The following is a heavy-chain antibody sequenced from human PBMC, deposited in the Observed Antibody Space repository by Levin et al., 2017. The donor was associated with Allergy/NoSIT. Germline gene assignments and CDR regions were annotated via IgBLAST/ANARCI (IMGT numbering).Heavy chain of an antibody. CDR2: IYWDDDK. Sequence: SGPTLVKPTQTLTLTCTFSGFSLSPSGVGVGWIRQPPGKALEWLAVIYWDDDKRYSPSLKSRLTITKDTSKNQVVLAMTNMDPVDTATYYWAHRHLSYGSGSGTCDSWGKGTLVTVSS. J-gene: IGHJ4*02. V-gene: IGHV2-5*02. D-gene: IGHD3-10*01. CDR1: GFSLSPSGVG. CDR3: AHRHLSYGSGSGTCDS.